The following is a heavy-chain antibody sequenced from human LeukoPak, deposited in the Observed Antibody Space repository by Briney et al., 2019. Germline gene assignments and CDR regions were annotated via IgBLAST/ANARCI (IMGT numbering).Heavy chain of an antibody. CDR2: INHSGST. CDR3: AIFYGGKPTDAFDI. D-gene: IGHD4-23*01. CDR1: GGSISSGGYY. Sequence: PSETLSLTCAVSGGSISSGGYYWSWIRQPPGKGLEWIGEINHSGSTNYNPSLKSRVTISVDTSKNQFSLKLSSVTAADTAVYYCAIFYGGKPTDAFDIWGQGTMVTVSS. V-gene: IGHV4-34*01. J-gene: IGHJ3*02.